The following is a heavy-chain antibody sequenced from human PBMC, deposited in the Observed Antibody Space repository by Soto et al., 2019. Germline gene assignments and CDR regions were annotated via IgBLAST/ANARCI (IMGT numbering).Heavy chain of an antibody. J-gene: IGHJ6*02. V-gene: IGHV2-5*02. D-gene: IGHD2-21*02. Sequence: SGPTLVNPTQTLTLTCTFSGFSLSAGGVGVGWIRQPPGKALEWLALIYWDDDKRYSPSLKSRLTITKDTSKNQVVLTMTNMDPVDTATYYCAHSGPPSTYCGGDCYPYYYGMDVWGQGTTVTVSS. CDR2: IYWDDDK. CDR3: AHSGPPSTYCGGDCYPYYYGMDV. CDR1: GFSLSAGGVG.